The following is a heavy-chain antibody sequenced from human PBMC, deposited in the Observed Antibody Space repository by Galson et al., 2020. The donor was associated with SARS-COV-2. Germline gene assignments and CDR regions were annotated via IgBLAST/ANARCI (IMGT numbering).Heavy chain of an antibody. J-gene: IGHJ6*04. CDR1: GFNFGDYA. CDR2: ISGGDGSAT. Sequence: GGSLRLSCVASGFNFGDYAMNWVRQAPGQGLEWVSLISGGDGSATYYGDFVKGRFTVSRDNSKNTVYLQMNCLRLEDTASYYCARGTTSPNNWGKGTTVTVSS. D-gene: IGHD1-26*01. V-gene: IGHV3-23*01. CDR3: ARGTTSPNN.